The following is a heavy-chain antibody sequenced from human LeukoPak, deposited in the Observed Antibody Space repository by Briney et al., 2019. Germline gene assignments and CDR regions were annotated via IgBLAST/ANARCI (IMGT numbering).Heavy chain of an antibody. J-gene: IGHJ3*02. CDR3: ARGRLDSSSWYGADAFDI. V-gene: IGHV1-18*01. Sequence: GASVKVSCKASGYTFTSYGISWVRQAPGQGLEWMGWISAYNGNTNYAQKLQGRVTMTTDTSTSTAYMELRSLGSDDTAVYYCARGRLDSSSWYGADAFDIWGQGTMVTVSS. CDR2: ISAYNGNT. D-gene: IGHD6-13*01. CDR1: GYTFTSYG.